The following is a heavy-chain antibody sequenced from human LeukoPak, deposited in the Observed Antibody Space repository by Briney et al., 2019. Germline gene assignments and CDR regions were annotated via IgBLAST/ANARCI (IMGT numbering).Heavy chain of an antibody. CDR2: VSWGGATV. V-gene: IGHV3-43*01. CDR3: SKVRSPRVVTKSFDS. CDR1: GFTFADFT. D-gene: IGHD3-3*01. Sequence: GGSLRLSCAASGFTFADFTMQWVRQAPGKGLEWVSLVSWGGATVSYAASVKGRCTISSGNTKNSLLLQMIILRHEDTALYYCSKVRSPRVVTKSFDSCGHGTLVSASS. J-gene: IGHJ4*01.